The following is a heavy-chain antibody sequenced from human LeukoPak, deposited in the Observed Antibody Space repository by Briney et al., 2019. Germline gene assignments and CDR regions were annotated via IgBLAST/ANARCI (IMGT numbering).Heavy chain of an antibody. Sequence: PAGYLRLSCSASGFTFSNNVMSWVPRAPGKGLEWVSSITGSGGSIYYAGSVKGRFTSSRDNSKNTLYLQMSSLRAEDTAVYYCAKRGAEVGQTGAPGDYWGQGTLVTVSS. CDR1: GFTFSNNV. CDR2: ITGSGGSI. V-gene: IGHV3-23*01. D-gene: IGHD1-14*01. J-gene: IGHJ4*02. CDR3: AKRGAEVGQTGAPGDY.